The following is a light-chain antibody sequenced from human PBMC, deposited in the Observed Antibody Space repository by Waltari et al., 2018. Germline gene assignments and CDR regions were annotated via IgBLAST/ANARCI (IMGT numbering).Light chain of an antibody. CDR1: SGHSSNI. CDR3: QTGGHGTWV. J-gene: IGLJ3*02. CDR2: VNSDGSH. V-gene: IGLV4-69*01. Sequence: QLVVTQSPSASASLRASVKLTCTLSSGHSSNIIAWLQQQPEKGPRYLMKVNSDGSHSRGGEIPDRFSGSSSGAERHLTISSLQAEDEADYYCQTGGHGTWVFGGGTKLTVL.